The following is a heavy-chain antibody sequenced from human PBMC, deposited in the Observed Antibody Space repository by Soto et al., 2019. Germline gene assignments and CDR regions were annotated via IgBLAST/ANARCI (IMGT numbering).Heavy chain of an antibody. CDR2: IANNGVA. CDR3: ARALGGVSASGMDV. J-gene: IGHJ6*02. V-gene: IGHV4-31*11. Sequence: QLQLRESGPGRVEPSQTLSLTCAVSGGSISSGAFYWSWIRQLPGKGLERIGYIANNGVAYYNPSLRGRVTMSIEASENQLSLRLHALTAADAAVYYCARALGGVSASGMDVWGQGTTVTVSS. D-gene: IGHD3-3*01. CDR1: GGSISSGAFY.